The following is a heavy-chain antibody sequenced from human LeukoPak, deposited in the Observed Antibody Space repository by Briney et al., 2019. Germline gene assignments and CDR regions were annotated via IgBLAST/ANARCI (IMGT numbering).Heavy chain of an antibody. CDR3: ARHYQLLYLAY. D-gene: IGHD2-2*02. Sequence: PSETLSLTCTVSGGSISSSSYYWGWIRQPPGKGLEWIGSIYYSGSTCYNPSLKSRVTISVDTSKNQFSLKLSSVTAADTAVYYCARHYQLLYLAYWGQGTLVTVSS. CDR1: GGSISSSSYY. CDR2: IYYSGST. V-gene: IGHV4-39*01. J-gene: IGHJ4*02.